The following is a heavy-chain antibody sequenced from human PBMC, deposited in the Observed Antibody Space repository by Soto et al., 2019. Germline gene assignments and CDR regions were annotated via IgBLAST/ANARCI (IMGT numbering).Heavy chain of an antibody. CDR1: GFTFSSYA. CDR2: ISYDGSNK. CDR3: ARYPDYDFWGHFDY. V-gene: IGHV3-30-3*01. Sequence: QVQLVESGGGVVQPGRSLRLSCAASGFTFSSYAMHWVRQAPGKGLERVAVISYDGSNKYYADSVKGRFTISRDNSKNTLYLQMNSLRAEDTAVYSCARYPDYDFWGHFDYGGQGTLVTVSS. J-gene: IGHJ4*02. D-gene: IGHD3-3*01.